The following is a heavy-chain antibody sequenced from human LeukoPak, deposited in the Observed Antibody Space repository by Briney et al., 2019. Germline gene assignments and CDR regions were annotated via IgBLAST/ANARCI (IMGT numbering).Heavy chain of an antibody. D-gene: IGHD2-2*01. V-gene: IGHV4-39*01. CDR1: GGSISSSSYY. Sequence: SETLSLTCTVSGGSISSSSYYWGWIRQPPGKGLEWIGSIYYSGSTYYNPSLKSRVTISVDTSKNQFSLKLSSVTAADTAVYYCAGQLGYCSSTSCYADKVDYWGQGTLVTVSS. CDR2: IYYSGST. CDR3: AGQLGYCSSTSCYADKVDY. J-gene: IGHJ4*02.